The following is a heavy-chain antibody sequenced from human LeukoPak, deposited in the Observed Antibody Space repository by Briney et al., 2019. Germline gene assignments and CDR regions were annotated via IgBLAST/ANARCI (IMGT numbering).Heavy chain of an antibody. CDR2: IIPILGIA. Sequence: GASVKLSCKASGGTCSSYAISWVRQAPGQGLEWMGRIIPILGIANYAQKFQGRVTITADKSTSTAYMELSSLRSEDTAVYYCARDAPARMITFGGVISWGQGTLVTVSS. CDR1: GGTCSSYA. D-gene: IGHD3-16*02. V-gene: IGHV1-69*04. J-gene: IGHJ5*02. CDR3: ARDAPARMITFGGVIS.